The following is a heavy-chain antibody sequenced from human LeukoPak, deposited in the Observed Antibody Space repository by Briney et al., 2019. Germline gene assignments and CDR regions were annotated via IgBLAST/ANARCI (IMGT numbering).Heavy chain of an antibody. J-gene: IGHJ5*02. V-gene: IGHV4-31*03. CDR1: GGSISSGGYH. Sequence: SETLSLTCTVSGGSISSGGYHWSWIRQHPGKGLEWIGYIYYSGSTYYNPSLKSRVTISVDTSKNQFSLKLSSVTAADTAVYYCARAPWFDPWGQGTLVTVSS. CDR2: IYYSGST. CDR3: ARAPWFDP.